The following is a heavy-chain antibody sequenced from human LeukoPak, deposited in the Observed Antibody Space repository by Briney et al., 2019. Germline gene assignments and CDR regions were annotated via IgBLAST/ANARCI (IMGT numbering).Heavy chain of an antibody. V-gene: IGHV3-7*01. J-gene: IGHJ4*02. Sequence: GGSLRLSCAASGFTFSSYAMSWVRQAPGKGLEWVANIKQDGSEKYYVDSVKGRFTISRDNAKNSLYLQMNSLRAEDTAVYYCARGGQDYGDYVDYWGQGTLVTVSS. CDR1: GFTFSSYA. CDR2: IKQDGSEK. D-gene: IGHD4-17*01. CDR3: ARGGQDYGDYVDY.